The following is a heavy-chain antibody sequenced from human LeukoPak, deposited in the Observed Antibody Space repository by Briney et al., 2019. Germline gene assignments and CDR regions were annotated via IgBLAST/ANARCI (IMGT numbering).Heavy chain of an antibody. CDR1: GYIFTGYY. CDR3: ARVRYRLAETYIDY. CDR2: INPNSGDT. Sequence: ASVKVSCKASGYIFTGYYMHWVRQAPGQGLEWMGWINPNSGDTNYARKFQGRVTMTRDTSISTAYMELSRLSSDDTAVYYCARVRYRLAETYIDYWGQGTLVTVSS. D-gene: IGHD3-16*01. J-gene: IGHJ4*02. V-gene: IGHV1-2*02.